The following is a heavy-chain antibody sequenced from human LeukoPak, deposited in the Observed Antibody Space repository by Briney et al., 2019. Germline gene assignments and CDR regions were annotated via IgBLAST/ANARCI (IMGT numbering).Heavy chain of an antibody. D-gene: IGHD2-21*01. CDR2: ISGSGGNT. CDR1: GFTFTSYA. CDR3: AKGALWWPLDY. J-gene: IGHJ4*02. V-gene: IGHV3-23*01. Sequence: GRSLRLSCAASGFTFTSYAMSWVRQAPGKGLEWVSTISGSGGNTYYADSVKGRFTISRVNFRNTLYLQMNSLRAEDTAVYYCAKGALWWPLDYWGQGSLVTVSS.